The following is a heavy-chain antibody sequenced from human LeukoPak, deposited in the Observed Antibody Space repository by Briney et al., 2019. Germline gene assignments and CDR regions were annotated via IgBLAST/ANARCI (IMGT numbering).Heavy chain of an antibody. CDR2: INPNSGGT. V-gene: IGHV1-2*02. CDR3: ARVWVPNFGTDY. CDR1: GYTFTGYY. Sequence: GASVKVSCKASGYTFTGYYMHWVRPAPGQGLEWMGWINPNSGGTNYAQKFQGRVTMTRDTSISTAYMELSRLRSDDTAVYYCARVWVPNFGTDYWGQGTLVTVSS. D-gene: IGHD3-3*01. J-gene: IGHJ4*02.